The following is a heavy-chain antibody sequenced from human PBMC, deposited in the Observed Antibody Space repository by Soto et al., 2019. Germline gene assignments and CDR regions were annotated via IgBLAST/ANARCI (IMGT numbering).Heavy chain of an antibody. CDR1: GFTFSDYY. CDR3: ARDRAVVFYYYYGMDV. D-gene: IGHD6-19*01. Sequence: LRLSCAASGFTFSDYYMSWIRQAPGKGLEWVSYISSSSSYTNYADSVKGRFTISRDNAKNSLYLQMNSMRAEDTAVYYCARDRAVVFYYYYGMDVWGQGTTVTVSS. V-gene: IGHV3-11*06. CDR2: ISSSSSYT. J-gene: IGHJ6*02.